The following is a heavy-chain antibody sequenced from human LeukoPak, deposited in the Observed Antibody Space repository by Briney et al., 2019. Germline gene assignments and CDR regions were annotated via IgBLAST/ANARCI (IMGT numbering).Heavy chain of an antibody. CDR2: IYYRSKWKK. D-gene: IGHD3-10*01. CDR3: ARDWSGNVAIDY. J-gene: IGHJ4*02. CDR1: GDSVSSNSGA. V-gene: IGHV6-1*01. Sequence: SQTPSLTCAISGDSVSSNSGAWNWIRQSPSRGLEWLGRIYYRSKWKKDYAVSVGSRLTINPDTSKNQFSLQLSSVTPEDTAVYYCARDWSGNVAIDYWGQGTLVTVSS.